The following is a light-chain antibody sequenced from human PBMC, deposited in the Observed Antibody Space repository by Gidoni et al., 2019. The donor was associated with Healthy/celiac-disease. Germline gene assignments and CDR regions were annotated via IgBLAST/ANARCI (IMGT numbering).Light chain of an antibody. CDR3: QQYNNWPPALT. J-gene: IGKJ4*01. CDR2: GAS. Sequence: EIVMTQSPATLSVSPGERATLSCRASQSVSSNLAWYQQKPGQAPRLLIYGASTRATLTISSLQSEDFAVYYCQQYNNWPPALTFGGXTKVEIK. CDR1: QSVSSN. V-gene: IGKV3-15*01.